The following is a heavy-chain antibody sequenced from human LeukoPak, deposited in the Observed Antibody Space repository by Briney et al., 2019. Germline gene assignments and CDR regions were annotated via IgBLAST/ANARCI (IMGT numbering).Heavy chain of an antibody. CDR3: ARIGPDITYYYPFDY. V-gene: IGHV4-59*01. CDR2: IYYSGTT. D-gene: IGHD3-22*01. Sequence: PSETLSLTCTVSGGSISSYYWNWIRQPPGKGLEWIGHIYYSGTTNYNPSLKSRVTISVDTSKNQVSLKTNSVTAADTAMYYCARIGPDITYYYPFDYWGQGTLVTVSS. CDR1: GGSISSYY. J-gene: IGHJ4*02.